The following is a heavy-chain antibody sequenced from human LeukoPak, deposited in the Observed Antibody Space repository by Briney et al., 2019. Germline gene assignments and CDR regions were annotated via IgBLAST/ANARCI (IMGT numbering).Heavy chain of an antibody. V-gene: IGHV1-46*01. CDR2: INPTGDST. D-gene: IGHD3-22*01. CDR1: GYTFTSYG. CDR3: ARDNSVDDNAWWFDP. Sequence: ASVKVSFKASGYTFTSYGISWVRQAPGQGVEWMGLINPTGDSTGYAQKFQGRVTMTRDMSTSTDYLELSSLRSEDTAIYYCARDNSVDDNAWWFDPWGQGTLVTVSS. J-gene: IGHJ5*02.